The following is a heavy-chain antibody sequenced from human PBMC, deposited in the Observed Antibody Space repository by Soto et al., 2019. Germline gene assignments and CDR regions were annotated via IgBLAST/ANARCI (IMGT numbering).Heavy chain of an antibody. Sequence: GGSLRLSCASSGFTFSGSAMHWVRQASGKGLEWVGRIRSKANSYATAYAASVKGRFTISRDDSKNTAYLQMNSLKTEDTAVYYCTSTEGYCSSTSCYLAAFDIWGQGTMVTVSS. CDR3: TSTEGYCSSTSCYLAAFDI. V-gene: IGHV3-73*01. J-gene: IGHJ3*02. CDR1: GFTFSGSA. CDR2: IRSKANSYAT. D-gene: IGHD2-2*01.